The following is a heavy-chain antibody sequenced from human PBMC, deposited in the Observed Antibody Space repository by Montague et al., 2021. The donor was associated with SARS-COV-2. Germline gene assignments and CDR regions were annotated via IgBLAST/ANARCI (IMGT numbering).Heavy chain of an antibody. CDR3: ARVGSGSYYGYFDY. V-gene: IGHV3-30*04. CDR1: GFTFSSYA. Sequence: SLRLSCAASGFTFSSYAMHWVRQAPGKGLEWVAVISYDGSNKYYADSVKGRFTISRDNSKNTLYLQMNSLRAEDTAVYYCARVGSGSYYGYFDYWGQGTLVTVSS. D-gene: IGHD1-26*01. CDR2: ISYDGSNK. J-gene: IGHJ4*02.